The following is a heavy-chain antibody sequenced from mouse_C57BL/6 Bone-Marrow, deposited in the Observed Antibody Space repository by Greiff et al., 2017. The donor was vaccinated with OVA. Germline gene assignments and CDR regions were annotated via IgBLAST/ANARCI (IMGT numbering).Heavy chain of an antibody. CDR2: IYPRSGNT. CDR3: LSYPRFAY. D-gene: IGHD2-10*01. Sequence: QVQLKQSGAELARPGASVKLSCKASGYTFTSYGISWVKQRTGQGLEWIGEIYPRSGNTYYNEKFKGKATLTADKSSSTAYMELRSLTSEDSAVYFCLSYPRFAYWGQGTLVTVSA. V-gene: IGHV1-81*01. J-gene: IGHJ3*01. CDR1: GYTFTSYG.